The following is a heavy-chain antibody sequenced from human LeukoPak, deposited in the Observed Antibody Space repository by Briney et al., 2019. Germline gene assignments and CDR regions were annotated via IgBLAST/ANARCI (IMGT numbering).Heavy chain of an antibody. CDR3: ATYGSGSYPFDY. D-gene: IGHD3-10*01. CDR2: IYYSGST. V-gene: IGHV4-39*07. Sequence: SETLSLTCTVSGDSISSSNYYWGWIRQPPGKGLEWIGGIYYSGSTYNNPSLKSRVTISVDTSKNQFSLKLSSVTAADTAVYYCATYGSGSYPFDYWGQGTLVTVSS. J-gene: IGHJ4*02. CDR1: GDSISSSNYY.